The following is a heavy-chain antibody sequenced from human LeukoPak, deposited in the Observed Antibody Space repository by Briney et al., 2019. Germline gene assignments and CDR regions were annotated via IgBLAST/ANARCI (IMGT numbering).Heavy chain of an antibody. J-gene: IGHJ4*02. D-gene: IGHD3-10*01. CDR1: GGPISSYY. V-gene: IGHV4-59*01. CDR2: IYYSGSA. CDR3: ARSFGSGNYFDY. Sequence: PSETLSLTCTVSGGPISSYYWNWIRQSPGKGLEWIGYIYYSGSANYNPSLKSRVTISIDTSKNQFSLKLCSVTAADTAVYYCARSFGSGNYFDYWGQGTLVTVSS.